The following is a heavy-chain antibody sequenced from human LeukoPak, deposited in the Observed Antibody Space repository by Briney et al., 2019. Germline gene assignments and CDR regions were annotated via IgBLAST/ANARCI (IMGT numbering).Heavy chain of an antibody. Sequence: SETLSLTCAVYGGSFSGYYWSWIRQSPDKGLEWIGEINHSRSTNYNPSLKSRVTISVDTSKNQFSLKLSSVTAADTAVYYCAIPREGQRNLRAFDYWGQGTLVTVSS. CDR1: GGSFSGYY. CDR3: AIPREGQRNLRAFDY. V-gene: IGHV4-34*01. D-gene: IGHD1-1*01. J-gene: IGHJ4*02. CDR2: INHSRST.